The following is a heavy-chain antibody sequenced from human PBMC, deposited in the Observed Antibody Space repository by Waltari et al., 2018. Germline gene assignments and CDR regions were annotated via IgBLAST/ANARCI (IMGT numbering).Heavy chain of an antibody. CDR1: GGSFSGYY. V-gene: IGHV4-34*01. Sequence: QVQLQQWGAGLLKPSETLSLTCAVYGGSFSGYYWSWFSQPRGKGLEWIGEINHSGSTNYNPSLKSRVTISVDTSKNQFSLKLSSVTAADTAVYYCARGKRFLEWLLKYYFDYWGQGTLVTVSS. CDR3: ARGKRFLEWLLKYYFDY. J-gene: IGHJ4*02. CDR2: INHSGST. D-gene: IGHD3-3*01.